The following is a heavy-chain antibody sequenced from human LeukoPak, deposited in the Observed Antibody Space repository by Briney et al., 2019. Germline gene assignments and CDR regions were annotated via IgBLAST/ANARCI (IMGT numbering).Heavy chain of an antibody. CDR3: ARVAFGELLPDY. CDR1: GYTFTSYG. Sequence: GASVKVSCKASGYTFTSYGISWVRQAPGQGLEWMGWISAYNGNTNYAQKLQGRVTITRDTSASTAYMELSSLRSEDTAVYYCARVAFGELLPDYWGQGTLVTVSS. D-gene: IGHD1-26*01. CDR2: ISAYNGNT. J-gene: IGHJ4*02. V-gene: IGHV1-18*01.